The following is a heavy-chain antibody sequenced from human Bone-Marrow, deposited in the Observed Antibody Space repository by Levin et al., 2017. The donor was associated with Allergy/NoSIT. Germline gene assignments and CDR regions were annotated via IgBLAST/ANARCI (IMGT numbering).Heavy chain of an antibody. CDR3: AKSIYRGYENDAFDL. Sequence: KVSCKTSGYMFTKYWIAWVRQMPGKGLEWMGTIYPDDSDTRYRSTFEGLVDISVDKSTNTAYLQWTSLRMSDTGMYFCAKSIYRGYENDAFDLWGQGTMVIVSS. V-gene: IGHV5-51*01. D-gene: IGHD5-12*01. CDR1: GYMFTKYW. J-gene: IGHJ3*01. CDR2: IYPDDSDT.